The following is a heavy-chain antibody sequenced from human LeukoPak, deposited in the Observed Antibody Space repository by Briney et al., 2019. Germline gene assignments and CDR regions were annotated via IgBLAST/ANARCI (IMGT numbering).Heavy chain of an antibody. CDR3: AKAYYYDSSTAFDI. CDR1: GFTFSSYA. D-gene: IGHD3-22*01. CDR2: ISGGGGST. Sequence: GGSLRLSCAASGFTFSSYAMSWVRQAPGKGLEWVSAISGGGGSTYYADSVKGRFTISRDNSKNTLYLQMNSLRAEDAAVYYCAKAYYYDSSTAFDIWGQGTMVTVSS. J-gene: IGHJ3*02. V-gene: IGHV3-23*01.